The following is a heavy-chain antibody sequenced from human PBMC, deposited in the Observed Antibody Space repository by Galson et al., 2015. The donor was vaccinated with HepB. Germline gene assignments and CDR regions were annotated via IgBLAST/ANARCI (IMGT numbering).Heavy chain of an antibody. J-gene: IGHJ3*02. D-gene: IGHD3-9*01. CDR2: IYYSGST. Sequence: SETLSLTCTVSGGSISSYYWSWIRQPPGKGLEWIGYIYYSGSTNYNPSLKSRVTISVDTSKNQFSLKLSSVTAADTAVYYCARGPRYFDWLNALDIWGQGTMVTVSS. CDR3: ARGPRYFDWLNALDI. V-gene: IGHV4-59*01. CDR1: GGSISSYY.